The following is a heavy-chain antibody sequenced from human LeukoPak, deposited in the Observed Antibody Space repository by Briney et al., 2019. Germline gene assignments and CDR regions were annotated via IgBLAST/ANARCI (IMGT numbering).Heavy chain of an antibody. CDR3: ARRAGAYSHPYDY. CDR2: IYSDNT. CDR1: GFTFSSSD. V-gene: IGHV3-53*01. D-gene: IGHD4/OR15-4a*01. Sequence: GGSLRLSCAASGFTFSSSDMHWVRQAPGKGLEWVSFIYSDNTHYSDSVKGRLTISRDNSKNTLYLQMNSLRAEDTAVYYCARRAGAYSHPYDYWGQGTLVTVSS. J-gene: IGHJ4*02.